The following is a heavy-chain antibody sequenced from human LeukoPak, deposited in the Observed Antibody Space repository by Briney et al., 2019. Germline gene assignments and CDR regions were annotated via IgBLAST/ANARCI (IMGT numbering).Heavy chain of an antibody. CDR2: IYYSGST. CDR3: ARMAAKDRMVRASNWFDP. Sequence: SETLSLTCTVSGGSISSSSYYWGWIRQPPGKGLEWIGSIYYSGSTYYNPSLKSRVTISVDTSKNQFSLKLSSVTAADTAVYYCARMAAKDRMVRASNWFDPWGQGTLVTVSS. V-gene: IGHV4-39*07. J-gene: IGHJ5*02. CDR1: GGSISSSSYY. D-gene: IGHD3-10*01.